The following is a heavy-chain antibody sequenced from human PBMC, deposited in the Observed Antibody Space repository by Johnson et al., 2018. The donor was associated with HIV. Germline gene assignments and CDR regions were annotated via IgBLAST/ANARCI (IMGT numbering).Heavy chain of an antibody. V-gene: IGHV3-30*03. Sequence: QVQLVESGGGVVQPGRSLRLSCAASGFTFSSYGMHWVRQAPGKGLEWVAVISYAGSNKYYADSVKGRFPISRDNSKNTLYLQMNSLRAEDTAVYYCARDHCSSWTPGDAFDIWGQGTMVTVSS. CDR3: ARDHCSSWTPGDAFDI. CDR2: ISYAGSNK. J-gene: IGHJ3*02. CDR1: GFTFSSYG. D-gene: IGHD6-13*01.